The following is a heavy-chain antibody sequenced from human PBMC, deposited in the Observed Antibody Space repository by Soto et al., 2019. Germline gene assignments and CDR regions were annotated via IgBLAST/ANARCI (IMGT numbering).Heavy chain of an antibody. J-gene: IGHJ6*02. CDR3: ARIRGYWYGLDV. CDR2: ITGTGGNT. Sequence: EVQLLESGGGLVQPGGSLRLXXXXXXXXXSTYGMTXXRQAPGKGLEWVSAITGTGGNTYYVDSVKGRFTSSRDNSKNMLYLQVNSLRVEDTAVYYCARIRGYWYGLDVWGQGTTVTVSS. CDR1: XXXXSTYG. V-gene: IGHV3-23*01.